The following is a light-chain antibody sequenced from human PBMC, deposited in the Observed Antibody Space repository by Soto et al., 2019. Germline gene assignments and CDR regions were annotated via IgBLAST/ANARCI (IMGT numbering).Light chain of an antibody. CDR2: QDT. CDR1: KLGDKY. J-gene: IGLJ1*01. CDR3: QAWDSNSPSSV. Sequence: SYELTQPPSVSVSPGQTASITCSGDKLGDKYACWYQQKPGQSPLLVIYQDTKRPSGTPERFSGSNSGNTATLTITGTQAMDEADYYCQAWDSNSPSSVFGSGTKLTVL. V-gene: IGLV3-1*01.